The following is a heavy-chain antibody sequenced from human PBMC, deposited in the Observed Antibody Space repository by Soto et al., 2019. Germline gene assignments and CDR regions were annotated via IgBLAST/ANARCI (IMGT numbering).Heavy chain of an antibody. D-gene: IGHD3-22*01. CDR3: ARGTFDNSGDYFAGWFDP. J-gene: IGHJ5*02. V-gene: IGHV1-2*02. CDR1: GYTFTGYY. CDR2: IIPKNGRT. Sequence: QVQLVQSGAEVKKPGASVKVSCKASGYTFTGYYIHWVRQAPGQGLEWMGWIIPKNGRTKYGQKFQDRVTMTRDTSISTAYMVLSRLRSDDTAVYYCARGTFDNSGDYFAGWFDPWGQGTLVTVSS.